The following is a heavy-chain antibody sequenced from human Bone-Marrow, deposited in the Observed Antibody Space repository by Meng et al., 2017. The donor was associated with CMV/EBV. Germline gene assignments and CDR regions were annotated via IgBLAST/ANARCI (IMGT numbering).Heavy chain of an antibody. CDR1: GFTVSSNY. CDR2: IYGGGNT. V-gene: IGHV3-66*01. Sequence: GQLVESGGGLVQPGGSLRLSCAASGFTVSSNYMSWVRQAPGKGLEWVSVIYGGGNTYYTDSVKGRFTISRDNSKNTLYLQMNSLRAEDTAVYYCARDPGATVNWGQGTLVTVSS. D-gene: IGHD1-26*01. CDR3: ARDPGATVN. J-gene: IGHJ4*02.